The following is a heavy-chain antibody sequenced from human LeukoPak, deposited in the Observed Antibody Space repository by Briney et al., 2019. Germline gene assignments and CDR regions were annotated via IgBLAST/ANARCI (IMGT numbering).Heavy chain of an antibody. D-gene: IGHD3-16*02. Sequence: SQTLSLTCTVSGGSISSGDYYWSWIRQPPGKGLEWIGYIYYSGSTYYNPSLKSRVTISVDTSKNQFSLKLSSVTAADTAVYYCARDASDYVWGSYPDDPFDIWGQGTMVTVSS. J-gene: IGHJ3*02. CDR2: IYYSGST. CDR3: ARDASDYVWGSYPDDPFDI. V-gene: IGHV4-30-4*01. CDR1: GGSISSGDYY.